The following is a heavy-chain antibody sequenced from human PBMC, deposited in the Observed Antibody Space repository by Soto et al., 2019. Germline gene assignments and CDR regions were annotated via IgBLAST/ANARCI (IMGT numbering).Heavy chain of an antibody. CDR1: GGSISSGGYY. CDR3: ARELGHGGPHFRYGMDV. Sequence: ASETLSLTCTVSGGSISSGGYYWSWIRQHPGKGLEWIGYIYYSGSTYYNPSLKSRVTISVDTSKNQFSLKLSSVTAADTAVYYCARELGHGGPHFRYGMDVWGQGTTVTVSS. CDR2: IYYSGST. J-gene: IGHJ6*02. D-gene: IGHD3-16*01. V-gene: IGHV4-31*03.